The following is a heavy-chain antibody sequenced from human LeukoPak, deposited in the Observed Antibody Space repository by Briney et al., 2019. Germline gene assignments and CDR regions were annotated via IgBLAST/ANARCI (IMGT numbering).Heavy chain of an antibody. Sequence: GGSLRLSCAASEFTLSSYPMHWVRQAPGKRLEWVGVTWSDGSKEFYADSVKGRFTISRDNFKNTLSPQMNSLRAEDTAFYYCARVWGGSYYYWGQGTLVTVSS. V-gene: IGHV3-33*01. J-gene: IGHJ4*02. D-gene: IGHD1-26*01. CDR1: EFTLSSYP. CDR2: TWSDGSKE. CDR3: ARVWGGSYYY.